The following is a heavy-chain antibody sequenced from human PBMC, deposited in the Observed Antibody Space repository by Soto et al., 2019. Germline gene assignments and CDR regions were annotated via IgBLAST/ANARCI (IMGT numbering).Heavy chain of an antibody. CDR1: GYNFISYG. V-gene: IGHV1-18*01. D-gene: IGHD2-2*01. J-gene: IGHJ4*02. Sequence: QVQLVQSGAEVENPGASVKVSCKTSGYNFISYGISWVRQAPGQGLEWMGWISTDNGNTKSGQKFQGRVSMTADTSTSTAYMELRSLRSDDTAMYYCARDDCLSTSCWLDYWGQGTLVTVSS. CDR3: ARDDCLSTSCWLDY. CDR2: ISTDNGNT.